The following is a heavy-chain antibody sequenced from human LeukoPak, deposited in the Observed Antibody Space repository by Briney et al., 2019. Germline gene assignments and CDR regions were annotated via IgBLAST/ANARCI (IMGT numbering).Heavy chain of an antibody. CDR2: ISASAAMT. Sequence: GGSLRFSCAASGFTFSSYSMNWVRQAPGKGLEWVSSISASAAMTYYADSVKGRFTVSRDNSKNTLYLQMSRLTAADTAVYYCAKDRSIGTYYTFDRWGQGTLVTVSS. J-gene: IGHJ4*02. V-gene: IGHV3-23*01. D-gene: IGHD1-26*01. CDR3: AKDRSIGTYYTFDR. CDR1: GFTFSSYS.